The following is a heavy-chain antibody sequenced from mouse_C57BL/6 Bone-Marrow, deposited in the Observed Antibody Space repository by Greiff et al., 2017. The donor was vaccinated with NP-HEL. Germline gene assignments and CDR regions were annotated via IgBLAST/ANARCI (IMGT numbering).Heavy chain of an antibody. V-gene: IGHV1-63*01. Sequence: QVQLQQSGAELVRPGTPVKMSCKASGYTFTNYWIGWAKQRPGHGLEWIGDIYPGGGYTNYNEKFKGKATLTADKYSSTAYMQFSSLTSEDSAIYYCYYYGSSYGYFDVWGTGTTVTVSA. CDR3: YYYGSSYGYFDV. D-gene: IGHD1-1*01. CDR1: GYTFTNYW. CDR2: IYPGGGYT. J-gene: IGHJ1*03.